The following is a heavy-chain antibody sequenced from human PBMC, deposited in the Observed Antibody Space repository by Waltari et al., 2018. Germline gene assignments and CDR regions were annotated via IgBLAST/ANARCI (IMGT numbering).Heavy chain of an antibody. D-gene: IGHD4-4*01. CDR2: IYYSGSR. CDR3: AREPVDSNYVLDS. J-gene: IGHJ4*02. CDR1: GHSMDSYY. Sequence: VQLQGSGLRLLKPSETLSLHCSVSGHSMDSYYWSWVPQPPGKGLEWIVYIYYSGSRKYNPSLQSRVIISLDTSNNQFSRELNSVTAADTAVYYCAREPVDSNYVLDSWGPGTLVIVSS. V-gene: IGHV4-59*01.